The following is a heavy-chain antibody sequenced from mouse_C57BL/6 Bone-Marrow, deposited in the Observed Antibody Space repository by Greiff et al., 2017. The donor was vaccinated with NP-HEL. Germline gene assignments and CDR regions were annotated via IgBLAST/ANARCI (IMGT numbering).Heavy chain of an antibody. V-gene: IGHV1-9*01. D-gene: IGHD1-1*01. J-gene: IGHJ1*03. CDR2: ILPGSGST. CDR3: ARPAVVAKDWYFDV. Sequence: VKLMESGAELMKPGASVKLSCKATGYTFTGYWIEWVKQRPGHGLEWIGEILPGSGSTNYNEKFKGKATFTADTSSNTAYMQLSSLTTEDSAIYSCARPAVVAKDWYFDVWGTGTTVTVSS. CDR1: GYTFTGYW.